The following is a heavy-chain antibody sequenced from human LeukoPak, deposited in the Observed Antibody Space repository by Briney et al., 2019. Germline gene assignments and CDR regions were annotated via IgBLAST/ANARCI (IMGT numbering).Heavy chain of an antibody. J-gene: IGHJ4*02. Sequence: ASVKVSCKASGGTFSSYAISWVRQAPGQGLEWMGIINPSGGSTSYAQKFQGRVTMTRDTSTSTVYMELSSLRSEDTAVYYCARDVDTAMGTDYWGQGTLVTVSS. CDR3: ARDVDTAMGTDY. CDR1: GGTFSSYA. D-gene: IGHD5-18*01. V-gene: IGHV1-46*01. CDR2: INPSGGST.